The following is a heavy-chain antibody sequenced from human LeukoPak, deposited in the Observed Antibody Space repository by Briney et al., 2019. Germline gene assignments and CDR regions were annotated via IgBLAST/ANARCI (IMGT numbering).Heavy chain of an antibody. CDR3: AVISSRMVDY. V-gene: IGHV7-4-1*02. CDR1: GYTFTIYA. Sequence: GASVTVSCKASGYTFTIYAMNWVRQAPGQGLEWMGWINTNTGNPTYAQGFTGRFVFSLDTSVSTAYLQISSLKAEDTAVYYCAVISSRMVDYWGQGTLVTVSS. J-gene: IGHJ4*02. D-gene: IGHD2-2*01. CDR2: INTNTGNP.